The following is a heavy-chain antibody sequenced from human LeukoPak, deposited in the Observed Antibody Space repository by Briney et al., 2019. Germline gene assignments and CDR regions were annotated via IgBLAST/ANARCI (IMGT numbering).Heavy chain of an antibody. CDR2: IYYSGST. J-gene: IGHJ4*02. V-gene: IGHV4-39*07. CDR1: GGSISSSSYY. Sequence: PSETLSLTCTVSGGSISSSSYYWGWIRQPPGKGLEWIGSIYYSGSTYYNPSLKSRVTISVDTSKNQFSLKLSSVTAADTAVYYCARGLPRRTFQTTVTNGSENWGQGTLVTVSS. CDR3: ARGLPRRTFQTTVTNGSEN. D-gene: IGHD4-17*01.